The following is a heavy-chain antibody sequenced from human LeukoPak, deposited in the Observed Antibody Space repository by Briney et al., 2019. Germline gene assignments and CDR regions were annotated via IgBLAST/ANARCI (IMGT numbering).Heavy chain of an antibody. CDR1: GYTFTGYY. CDR3: ARTIPDAAYFDY. J-gene: IGHJ4*02. V-gene: IGHV1-2*02. CDR2: INPNSGGT. D-gene: IGHD2-15*01. Sequence: ASVKVSCKASGYTFTGYYMHWVRQAPGQGLEWMGWINPNSGGTNYAQKLQGRVTMTTDTSTSTAYVELRSLRSDDTAVYYCARTIPDAAYFDYWGQGTLVTVSS.